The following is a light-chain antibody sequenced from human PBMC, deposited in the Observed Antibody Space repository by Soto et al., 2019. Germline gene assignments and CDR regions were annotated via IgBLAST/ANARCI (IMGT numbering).Light chain of an antibody. CDR2: TAS. CDR3: QQVNSYHPLT. J-gene: IGKJ4*01. Sequence: DIQLTQSPSFLSASIGNRVTITCRASQGISSYLAWYQQRPGKAPKLLIYTASTLQNGVPSRFSGSGFGTEFTLTISSLQPDDFATYYCQQVNSYHPLTFGGGTKVEIK. V-gene: IGKV1-9*01. CDR1: QGISSY.